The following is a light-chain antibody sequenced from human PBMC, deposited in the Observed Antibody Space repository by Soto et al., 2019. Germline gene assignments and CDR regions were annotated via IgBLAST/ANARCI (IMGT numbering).Light chain of an antibody. CDR3: SSYTSSSTPPVV. CDR1: SSDVGGYNY. CDR2: EVS. V-gene: IGLV2-14*01. J-gene: IGLJ2*01. Sequence: QSALTQPASVSGSPGQSITISCTGTSSDVGGYNYVSWYQQHPGKAPKLMIYEVSNRPSGVSNRFSGSKSGNTASLTISGLQAEDEADYYCSSYTSSSTPPVVFSGGTKLTVL.